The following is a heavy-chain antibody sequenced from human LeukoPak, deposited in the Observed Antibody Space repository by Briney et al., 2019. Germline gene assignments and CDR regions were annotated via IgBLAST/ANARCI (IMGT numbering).Heavy chain of an antibody. CDR1: GFTFSSYG. D-gene: IGHD3-22*01. J-gene: IGHJ4*02. Sequence: PGGSLRLSCAASGFTFSSYGMHWVRQAPGKGLEWVAVISYDGSNKYYADSVKGRFTISRDNSKNTLYLQMNSLRAEDTAVYYCAKETKPKWYYYDSSGYYLLGRTFDYWGQGTLVTVSS. V-gene: IGHV3-30*18. CDR2: ISYDGSNK. CDR3: AKETKPKWYYYDSSGYYLLGRTFDY.